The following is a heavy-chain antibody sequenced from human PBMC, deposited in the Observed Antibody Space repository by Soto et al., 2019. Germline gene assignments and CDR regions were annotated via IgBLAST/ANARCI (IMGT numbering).Heavy chain of an antibody. V-gene: IGHV3-23*01. Sequence: GSLRLSCAASGFTFSSYAMSWVRQAPGKGLEWVSAISGSGGSTYYADSVKGRFTISRDNSKNTLYLQMNSLRAEDTAVYYCAKGYCSSTSCVFDHTNCYYYYGMDVWGQGTTVTVSS. D-gene: IGHD2-2*01. J-gene: IGHJ6*02. CDR3: AKGYCSSTSCVFDHTNCYYYYGMDV. CDR2: ISGSGGST. CDR1: GFTFSSYA.